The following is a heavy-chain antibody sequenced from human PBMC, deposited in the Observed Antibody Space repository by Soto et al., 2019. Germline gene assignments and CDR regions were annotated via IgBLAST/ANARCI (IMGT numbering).Heavy chain of an antibody. CDR1: GFNFSSYA. CDR2: ITTSGDRS. J-gene: IGHJ2*01. V-gene: IGHV3-23*01. Sequence: PGGSLRLSCAASGFNFSSYAMSWIRQAPGKGPEWVAGITTSGDRSGYADSVKGRFTISRDNSKNTLFLQMNSLRAEDTAVYYCARDRYSYDSRAYQGVDWYFDLWGRGTLVTVSS. D-gene: IGHD3-22*01. CDR3: ARDRYSYDSRAYQGVDWYFDL.